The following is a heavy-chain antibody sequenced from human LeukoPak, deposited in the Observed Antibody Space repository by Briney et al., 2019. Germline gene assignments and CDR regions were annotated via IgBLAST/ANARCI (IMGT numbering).Heavy chain of an antibody. CDR2: IYYSGST. V-gene: IGHV4-39*01. D-gene: IGHD6-13*01. CDR1: GGSISSSSYY. J-gene: IGHJ6*03. Sequence: SETLSLTCTVSGGSISSSSYYWGWIRQPPGKGLEWIGSIYYSGSTYYNPSLKSRVTISVDTSKNQFSLKLSSVTAADTAVYYCAGQSAGPHYYYMDVWGKGTTVTISS. CDR3: AGQSAGPHYYYMDV.